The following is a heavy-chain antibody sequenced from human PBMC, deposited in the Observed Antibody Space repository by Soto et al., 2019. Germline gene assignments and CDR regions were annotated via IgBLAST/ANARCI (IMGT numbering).Heavy chain of an antibody. V-gene: IGHV1-46*03. CDR3: ARGYDFWSGYYWNFAY. Sequence: ASVKVSCKASGYTFTSYYMHWVRQAPGQGLEWMGIINPSGGSTSYAQKFQGRVTMTRDTSTSTVYMELSSLRSEDTAVYYCARGYDFWSGYYWNFAYWGQGTLVTVSS. D-gene: IGHD3-3*01. J-gene: IGHJ4*02. CDR1: GYTFTSYY. CDR2: INPSGGST.